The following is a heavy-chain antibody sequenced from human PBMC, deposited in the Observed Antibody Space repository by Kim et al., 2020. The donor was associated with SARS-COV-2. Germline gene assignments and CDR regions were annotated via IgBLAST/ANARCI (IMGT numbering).Heavy chain of an antibody. V-gene: IGHV3-33*06. J-gene: IGHJ4*02. CDR3: AKGWIQLWSPFDY. CDR2: IWYDGSNK. CDR1: GFTFSSYG. D-gene: IGHD5-18*01. Sequence: GGSLRLSCAASGFTFSSYGMHWVRQAPGKVLEWVAVIWYDGSNKYYADSVKGRFTISRDNSKNTLYLQMNSLRAEDTAVYYCAKGWIQLWSPFDYWGQGTLVTVSS.